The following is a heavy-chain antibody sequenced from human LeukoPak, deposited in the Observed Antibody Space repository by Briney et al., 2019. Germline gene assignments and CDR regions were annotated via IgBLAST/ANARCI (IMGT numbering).Heavy chain of an antibody. D-gene: IGHD2-8*01. CDR2: ISAYNGNT. Sequence: ASVKVSCKASGYTFTSYGISWVRQAPGQRLEWMGWISAYNGNTNYAQKLQGRVTMSPNTSTSTAYMELRSLRSDDTAVYYCARDWRKGYCTNGVCPGTTPPRFDYWGEGTLVTVSS. CDR3: ARDWRKGYCTNGVCPGTTPPRFDY. V-gene: IGHV1-18*01. CDR1: GYTFTSYG. J-gene: IGHJ4*02.